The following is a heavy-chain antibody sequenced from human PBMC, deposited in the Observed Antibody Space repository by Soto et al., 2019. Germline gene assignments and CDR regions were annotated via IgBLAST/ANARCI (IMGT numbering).Heavy chain of an antibody. CDR1: GFTVSSKS. V-gene: IGHV3-66*01. D-gene: IGHD3-10*01. J-gene: IGHJ4*02. CDR2: IYSSGST. CDR3: ARAIGELNFDY. Sequence: GGSLILSCASSGFTVSSKSMSSVRQRPGKGLQWVSIIYSSGSTYYTDSVKGRFTVSRDDSKNTLYLQMNSLRAEDTAVYYCARAIGELNFDYWGQGPPVTVS.